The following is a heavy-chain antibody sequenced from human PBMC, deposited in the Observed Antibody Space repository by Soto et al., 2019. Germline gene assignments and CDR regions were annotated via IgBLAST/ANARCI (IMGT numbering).Heavy chain of an antibody. CDR3: ARRYGDYFDY. D-gene: IGHD4-17*01. CDR2: INPNSGDT. V-gene: IGHV1-2*04. Sequence: ASVKVSCKASGYTFSDYYMHWVRQAPGQGLEWMGRINPNSGDTNYAQKFQGWVTMTRDTSTSTVYMELSRLTSDDTAVYYCARRYGDYFDYWGQGTLVTVSS. CDR1: GYTFSDYY. J-gene: IGHJ4*02.